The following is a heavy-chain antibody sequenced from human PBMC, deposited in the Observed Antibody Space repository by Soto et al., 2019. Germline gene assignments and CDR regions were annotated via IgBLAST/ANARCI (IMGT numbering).Heavy chain of an antibody. Sequence: QVQLQESGPGLVKPSQTLSLTCTVSGGSISSGGYYWSWIRQHPAKGLEWIGYIYYSGSTYYNPSLKSRVTISVDTSKNQFSLKLSSVTAADTAVYYCARGLTTSLGPPNWFDPWGQGTLVTVSS. CDR3: ARGLTTSLGPPNWFDP. V-gene: IGHV4-31*03. CDR2: IYYSGST. CDR1: GGSISSGGYY. J-gene: IGHJ5*02.